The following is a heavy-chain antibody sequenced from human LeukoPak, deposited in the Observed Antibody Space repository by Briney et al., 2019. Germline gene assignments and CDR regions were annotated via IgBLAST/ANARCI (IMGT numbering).Heavy chain of an antibody. CDR3: ARGDRNCSGGSCSATFDY. CDR2: MNPNSGNT. CDR1: GYTFTSYD. J-gene: IGHJ4*02. V-gene: IGHV1-8*01. Sequence: GASMKVSCKASGYTFTSYDINWVRQATGQGLEWMGWMNPNSGNTGYAQKFQGRVTMTRNTSISTAYMELSSLRSEDTAVYYCARGDRNCSGGSCSATFDYWGQGTLVTVSS. D-gene: IGHD2-15*01.